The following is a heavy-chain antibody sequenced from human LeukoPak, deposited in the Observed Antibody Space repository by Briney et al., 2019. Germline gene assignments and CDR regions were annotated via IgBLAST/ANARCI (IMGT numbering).Heavy chain of an antibody. J-gene: IGHJ4*02. Sequence: PSETLSLICTVSGGSTSSSSFYWGWIRQPPGKGLGCIGRISYSGRTYYNPSLQSRVTISVDTSRNQFSLRLSSVTAADTAVYYCARLRAYYYDSSGYYNFDFWGQGTLVTVSS. CDR3: ARLRAYYYDSSGYYNFDF. CDR2: ISYSGRT. V-gene: IGHV4-39*01. CDR1: GGSTSSSSFY. D-gene: IGHD3-22*01.